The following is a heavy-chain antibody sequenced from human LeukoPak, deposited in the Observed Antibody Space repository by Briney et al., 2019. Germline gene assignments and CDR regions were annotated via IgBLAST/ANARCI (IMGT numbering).Heavy chain of an antibody. CDR3: TRDLGFSGASSTSCYGGY. J-gene: IGHJ4*02. CDR1: GFTFSNYA. D-gene: IGHD2-2*01. V-gene: IGHV3-49*03. Sequence: GGSLRLSCAASGFTFSNYAMSWFRQAPGKGLEWVGFIRSKAYGGTTEYAASVKGRFTISRDDSKSIAYLQMNSLKTEDTAVYYCTRDLGFSGASSTSCYGGYWGQGTLVTVSS. CDR2: IRSKAYGGTT.